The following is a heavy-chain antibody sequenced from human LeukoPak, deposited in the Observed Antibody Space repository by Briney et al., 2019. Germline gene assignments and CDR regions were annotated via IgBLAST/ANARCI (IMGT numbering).Heavy chain of an antibody. V-gene: IGHV3-30*03. J-gene: IGHJ4*02. CDR3: ARGPGGY. Sequence: PGGSLRLSCAASGFTFSSYGMHWVRQAPGKGLEWVAVISYDGSNKYYADSVKGRFTISRDNSKNTLYLQMNSLRAEDTAVYYCARGPGGYWGQGTLVTVSS. CDR2: ISYDGSNK. CDR1: GFTFSSYG. D-gene: IGHD3-10*01.